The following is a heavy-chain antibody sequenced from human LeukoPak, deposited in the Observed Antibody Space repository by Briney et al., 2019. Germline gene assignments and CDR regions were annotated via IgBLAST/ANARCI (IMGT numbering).Heavy chain of an antibody. V-gene: IGHV3-74*01. CDR3: ARVGIRGSAVGYDY. Sequence: GGSLRLSCAASGFTFSSYWMRWVRQAPGKGLVWVSRINSDGSSTSYADSVKGRFTIYRDNAKSTVYLQMNSLRAEDTAVYYCARVGIRGSAVGYDYCGQGTLATVSS. J-gene: IGHJ4*02. D-gene: IGHD6-13*01. CDR1: GFTFSSYW. CDR2: INSDGSST.